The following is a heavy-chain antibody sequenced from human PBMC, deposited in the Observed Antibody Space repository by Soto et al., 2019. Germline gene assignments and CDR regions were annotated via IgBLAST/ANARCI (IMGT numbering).Heavy chain of an antibody. D-gene: IGHD3-10*01. J-gene: IGHJ3*02. V-gene: IGHV4-61*01. Sequence: PSETLSLTCTVSGGSVSSGSYYWSWIRQPPGKGLEWIGYIYYSGRTNYNPSLKSRVTISVDTSKNQFSLKLSSVTAADTAVYYCARDGRYYGSGSYYAGAFDIWGQGTMVTVSS. CDR3: ARDGRYYGSGSYYAGAFDI. CDR2: IYYSGRT. CDR1: GGSVSSGSYY.